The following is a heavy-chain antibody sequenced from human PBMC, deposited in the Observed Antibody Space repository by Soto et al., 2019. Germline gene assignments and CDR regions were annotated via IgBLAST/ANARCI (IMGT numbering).Heavy chain of an antibody. CDR1: GYTFTGYY. D-gene: IGHD3-10*01. Sequence: ASVKVSCKASGYTFTGYYMHWVRQAPGQGLEWMGWINPNSGGTNYAQRFQGWVTMTRDTSISTAYMELSRLRSDDTAVYYCARGEHGEIDAFDVWAKGQWSPSPQ. V-gene: IGHV1-2*04. CDR2: INPNSGGT. CDR3: ARGEHGEIDAFDV. J-gene: IGHJ3*01.